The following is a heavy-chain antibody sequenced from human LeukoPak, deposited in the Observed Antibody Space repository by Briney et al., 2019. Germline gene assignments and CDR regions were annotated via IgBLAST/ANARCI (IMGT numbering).Heavy chain of an antibody. J-gene: IGHJ4*02. CDR2: IYGSGSP. CDR3: AREPQP. D-gene: IGHD2-2*01. Sequence: SETLSLTCTVSGGSISSYYWSWIRQPAGRKLEWIGRIYGSGSPSYNPSLRSRVTMSADTSKNQISLKLTSVTAADTAVYYCAREPQPWGQGTLVTVSS. CDR1: GGSISSYY. V-gene: IGHV4-4*07.